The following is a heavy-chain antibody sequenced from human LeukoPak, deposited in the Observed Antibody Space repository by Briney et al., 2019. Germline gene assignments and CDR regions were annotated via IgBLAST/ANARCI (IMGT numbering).Heavy chain of an antibody. CDR3: ARQGYGYYYGMDV. CDR2: IYHSGST. V-gene: IGHV4-30-2*01. CDR1: GGSISSGGYY. J-gene: IGHJ6*02. Sequence: SETLSLTCTVSGGSISSGGYYWSWIRQPPGKGLEWIGYIYHSGSTYYNPSLKSRVTISVDTSKNQSSLKLSSVTAADTAVYYCARQGYGYYYGMDVWGQGTTVTVSS. D-gene: IGHD2-15*01.